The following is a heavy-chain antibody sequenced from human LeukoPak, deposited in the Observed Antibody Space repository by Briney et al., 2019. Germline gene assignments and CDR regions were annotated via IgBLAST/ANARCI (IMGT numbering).Heavy chain of an antibody. CDR2: ISYDGSNK. Sequence: GGSLRLSCAASGFTFSSYAMHWVRQAPGKGLEWVAVISYDGSNKYYADSVKGRFTISRDNSKNTLYLQMNSLRAEDTAVYYCARGGVRGSVFIQKLYWGQGTLVTVSS. J-gene: IGHJ4*02. V-gene: IGHV3-30*04. D-gene: IGHD2-21*01. CDR1: GFTFSSYA. CDR3: ARGGVRGSVFIQKLY.